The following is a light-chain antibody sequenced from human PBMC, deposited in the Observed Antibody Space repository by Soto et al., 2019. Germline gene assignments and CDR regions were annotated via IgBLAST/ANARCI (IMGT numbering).Light chain of an antibody. CDR2: LSSDGSH. CDR3: QTWGTGIQGV. Sequence: QLVLTQSPSASASLGASVKLTCTLSSGHSSYAIAWHQQQPEKGPRYLMNLSSDGSHTKGDGIPDRFSGSSSGAERYLTISSLQSEDEADYYCQTWGTGIQGVFGGGTKLTVL. CDR1: SGHSSYA. V-gene: IGLV4-69*01. J-gene: IGLJ2*01.